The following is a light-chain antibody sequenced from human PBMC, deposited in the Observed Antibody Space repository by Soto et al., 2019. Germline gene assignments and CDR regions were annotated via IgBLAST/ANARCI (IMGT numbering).Light chain of an antibody. Sequence: QSALTQPASVSGSPGQSITISFTRTSSDVGSYNLVSWYQQHPGKAPKLMIYEVSKRPSGVSNRFSGSKSGNTASLTISGLQAEDEADYYCCSYAGSSTVVFGGGTKLTVL. CDR3: CSYAGSSTVV. J-gene: IGLJ2*01. V-gene: IGLV2-23*02. CDR2: EVS. CDR1: SSDVGSYNL.